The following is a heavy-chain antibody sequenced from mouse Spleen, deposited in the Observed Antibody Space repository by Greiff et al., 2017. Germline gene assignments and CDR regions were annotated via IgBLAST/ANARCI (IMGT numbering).Heavy chain of an antibody. CDR3: ARRLTFGY. CDR2: IDPSDSYT. D-gene: IGHD3-2*02. CDR1: GYTFTSYW. J-gene: IGHJ2*01. V-gene: IGHV1-69*01. Sequence: VQLQQPGAELVMPGASVKLSCKASGYTFTSYWMHWVKQRPGQGLEWIGEIDPSDSYTNYNQKFKGKATLTVDKSSSTAYMQLSSLTSEDSAVYYCARRLTFGYWGKGTTLAVSS.